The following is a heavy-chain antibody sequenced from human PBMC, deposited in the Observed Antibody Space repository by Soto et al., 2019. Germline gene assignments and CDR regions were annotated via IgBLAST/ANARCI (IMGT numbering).Heavy chain of an antibody. CDR3: ARDERSSWYITGMDV. J-gene: IGHJ6*03. V-gene: IGHV4-4*02. CDR1: SGSISSSNW. Sequence: QVQLQESGPGLVKPSGTLSLTCAVSSGSISSSNWWSWVRQPPGKGLEWIGELYHSGSTNYNPSRKSRGSISVDKSKNQFSLKLSSVTAADTAVYYCARDERSSWYITGMDVWVEGTTVTVSS. CDR2: LYHSGST. D-gene: IGHD6-13*01.